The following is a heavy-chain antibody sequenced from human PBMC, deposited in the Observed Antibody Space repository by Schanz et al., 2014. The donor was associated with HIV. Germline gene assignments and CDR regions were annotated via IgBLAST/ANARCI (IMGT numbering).Heavy chain of an antibody. CDR3: ARDRYYDH. Sequence: QVHLVQSGAEVKKPGSSVKVSCKPSGGTFSTYAVSWVRQAPGQGLEWMGGIVPALRTANYVQKLQSRTTISADESTNTVYLELSSLRLEDTAVYYCARDRYYDHWGQGTLVTVSS. CDR1: GGTFSTYA. CDR2: IVPALRTA. V-gene: IGHV1-69*01. J-gene: IGHJ4*02. D-gene: IGHD3-10*01.